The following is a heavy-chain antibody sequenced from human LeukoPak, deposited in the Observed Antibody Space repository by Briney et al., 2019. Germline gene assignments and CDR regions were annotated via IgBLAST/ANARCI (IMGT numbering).Heavy chain of an antibody. J-gene: IGHJ5*02. D-gene: IGHD3-10*01. V-gene: IGHV3-9*03. CDR3: AKGSYYGSGSRNWFDP. CDR1: GFTFDDYA. Sequence: GGSLRLSCAASGFTFDDYAMHWVWQAPGKGLEWVSGISWNSGSIGYADSVKGRFTISRDNAKNSLYLQMNSLRAEDMALYYCAKGSYYGSGSRNWFDPWGQGTLVTVSS. CDR2: ISWNSGSI.